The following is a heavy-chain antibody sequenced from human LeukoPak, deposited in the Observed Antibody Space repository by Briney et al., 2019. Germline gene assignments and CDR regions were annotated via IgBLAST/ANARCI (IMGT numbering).Heavy chain of an antibody. CDR1: GGSIVDYY. Sequence: SETLSLTCTVAGGSIVDYYWSWIRQPPGKRLEWIGYVHHSGSTNRNPSLASRATISVDTSKNHFSLRLRSVTAADTAVYYCARGVMGFSYYYYMDVWGKGATVTVSS. CDR3: ARGVMGFSYYYYMDV. CDR2: VHHSGST. J-gene: IGHJ6*03. V-gene: IGHV4-59*01. D-gene: IGHD2-8*01.